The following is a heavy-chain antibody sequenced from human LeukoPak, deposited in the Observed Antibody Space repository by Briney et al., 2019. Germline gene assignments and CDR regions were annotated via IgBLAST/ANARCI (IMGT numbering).Heavy chain of an antibody. D-gene: IGHD2-2*01. V-gene: IGHV4-34*01. CDR2: INHSGST. Sequence: SETLSLTCAVYGGSFSGYYWSWIRQPSGKGLEWIGEINHSGSTNYNPSLKSRVTISVDTSKNQFSLKLSSVTAADTAVYYCARGRDIVVVPAAIALWYWGQGTLVTVSS. CDR3: ARGRDIVVVPAAIALWY. CDR1: GGSFSGYY. J-gene: IGHJ4*02.